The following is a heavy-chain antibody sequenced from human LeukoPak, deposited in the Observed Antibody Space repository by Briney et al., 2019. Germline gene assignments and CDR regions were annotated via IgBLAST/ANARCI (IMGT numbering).Heavy chain of an antibody. CDR2: IYYSGST. CDR1: GGSISSSSYY. Sequence: SETLSLPFTVSGGSISSSSYYWGWIRPPPGKGREWIGMIYYSGSTYYNPSLKSRVTISVDTSKNQFSLKLSSVTAADTAVYYCARQGLAYCSSTSCHKTNYYYYYMDVWGKGTTVTVSS. V-gene: IGHV4-39*01. CDR3: ARQGLAYCSSTSCHKTNYYYYYMDV. D-gene: IGHD2-2*02. J-gene: IGHJ6*03.